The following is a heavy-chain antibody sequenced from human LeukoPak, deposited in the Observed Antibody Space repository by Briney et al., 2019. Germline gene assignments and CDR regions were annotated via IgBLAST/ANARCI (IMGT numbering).Heavy chain of an antibody. CDR1: GGPLSAYY. CDR2: IYDNGNT. V-gene: IGHV4-59*03. J-gene: IGHJ4*02. Sequence: SETLSLTCTVSGGPLSAYYWTWIRQPPGKGLEWIGYIYDNGNTNYNPSLKSRVTISVDTSKNQFSLKLSSVTAADTAVYYCATGETGSTLGGHWGQGTLVTVSS. CDR3: ATGETGSTLGGH. D-gene: IGHD1-1*01.